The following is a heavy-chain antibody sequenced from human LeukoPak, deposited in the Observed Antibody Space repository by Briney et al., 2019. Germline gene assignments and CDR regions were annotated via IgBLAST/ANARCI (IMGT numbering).Heavy chain of an antibody. J-gene: IGHJ4*02. D-gene: IGHD4/OR15-4a*01. CDR1: GGSISSYY. CDR2: IYYSGST. CDR3: ARLGAKDY. V-gene: IGHV4-59*01. Sequence: SETLSLTCTVSGGSISSYYWSWIRQPPGKGLEWIGYIYYSGSTNYNPSLKSRVTISVDTSKNQFSLKLSSVTAADTAVYHCARLGAKDYWGQGTLVTVSS.